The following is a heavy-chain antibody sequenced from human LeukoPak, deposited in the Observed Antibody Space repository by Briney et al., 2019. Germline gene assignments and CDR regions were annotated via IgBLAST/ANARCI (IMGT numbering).Heavy chain of an antibody. CDR3: ARFRGSGWYSFDL. CDR2: ITPIFGTA. J-gene: IGHJ5*02. Sequence: ASVKVSCKASGGTFSSHPFTWVRQAPGQGLEWMGEITPIFGTANYAQRFQGRVTITADESTSTVYMELTSLRSDDTALYYCARFRGSGWYSFDLWGQGTLVTVSS. CDR1: GGTFSSHP. V-gene: IGHV1-69*13. D-gene: IGHD6-19*01.